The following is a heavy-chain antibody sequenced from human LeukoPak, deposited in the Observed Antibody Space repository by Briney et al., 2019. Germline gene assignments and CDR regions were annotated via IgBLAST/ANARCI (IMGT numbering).Heavy chain of an antibody. V-gene: IGHV4-34*01. CDR2: INHSGST. J-gene: IGHJ4*02. CDR3: ARGRGGSYYRSLFRY. D-gene: IGHD1-26*01. CDR1: GGSFSGYY. Sequence: SETLSLTCAVYGGSFSGYYWSWIRQSPGKGLEWIGEINHSGSTNYNPSLKSRVTISVDTSKNQFSLKLSSVTAADTAVYYCARGRGGSYYRSLFRYWGQGTLVTVSS.